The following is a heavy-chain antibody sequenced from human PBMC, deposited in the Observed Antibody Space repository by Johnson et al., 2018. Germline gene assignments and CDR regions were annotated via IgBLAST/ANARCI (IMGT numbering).Heavy chain of an antibody. CDR2: ISSNGGST. CDR1: GFTFSSYA. V-gene: IGHV3-64*01. J-gene: IGHJ6*03. CDR3: ARGAGGLWSSPGHMDV. D-gene: IGHD2-21*01. Sequence: VQLVESGGGLVQPGGSLRLSCAASGFTFSSYAMHWVRQAPGKGLEYVSAISSNGGSTYYANSVKGRFTISRDNSKNTLYLQMGSLRAEDMAVYYCARGAGGLWSSPGHMDVGGKGTTVTVSS.